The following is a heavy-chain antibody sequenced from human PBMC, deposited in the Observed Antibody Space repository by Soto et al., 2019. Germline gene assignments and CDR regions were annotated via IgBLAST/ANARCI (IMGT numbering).Heavy chain of an antibody. V-gene: IGHV3-30*18. CDR3: AKDGGPVYCNSPGCSAKHFDY. D-gene: IGHD2-2*01. CDR2: ISYDGDNE. J-gene: IGHJ4*02. Sequence: QVQLVESGGGVVQPGRSLRLSCAASGFTFSNYGMHWVRQAPGKGLEWVAIISYDGDNEYYADSVRGRFTISRDYSKNTLYLQTSSLRHEDTAVYYCAKDGGPVYCNSPGCSAKHFDYWGQGTLVTVSS. CDR1: GFTFSNYG.